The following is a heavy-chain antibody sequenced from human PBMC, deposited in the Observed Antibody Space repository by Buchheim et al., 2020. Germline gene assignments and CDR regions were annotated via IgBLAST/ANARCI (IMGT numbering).Heavy chain of an antibody. V-gene: IGHV3-7*01. J-gene: IGHJ6*02. CDR2: IKQDGSEK. D-gene: IGHD3-3*01. CDR1: GFTFSSYW. Sequence: EVQLVESGGALVQPGGSLRLSCAASGFTFSSYWMSWVRQAPGKGLEWVANIKQDGSEKYYVDSVKGRFTISRDNAKNSLYLQMNSLRAEDTAVYYCARDGTDYDFWSGSRYYGMDVWGQGTT. CDR3: ARDGTDYDFWSGSRYYGMDV.